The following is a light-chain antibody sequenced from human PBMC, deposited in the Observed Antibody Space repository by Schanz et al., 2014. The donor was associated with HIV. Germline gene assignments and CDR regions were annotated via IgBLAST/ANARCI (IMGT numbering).Light chain of an antibody. Sequence: QSALTQPASVSGSPGQSITISCTGSSSDIGSYVYVSWYQQHPGKAPKLMIYDVSNRPSGVSSRFSGSKSGNTASLTVSGLQAEDEADYYCSSYAGSNNYVFGTGTKLTVL. CDR2: DVS. CDR1: SSDIGSYVY. J-gene: IGLJ1*01. CDR3: SSYAGSNNYV. V-gene: IGLV2-14*03.